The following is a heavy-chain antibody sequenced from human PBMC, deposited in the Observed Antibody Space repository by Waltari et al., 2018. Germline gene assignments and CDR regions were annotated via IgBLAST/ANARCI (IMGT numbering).Heavy chain of an antibody. J-gene: IGHJ5*02. CDR2: ISGSATRK. CDR3: ARIEEQTDYDGSGYSYH. D-gene: IGHD3-22*01. CDR1: GFPFGSYH. Sequence: EVQLVESGGGLVKPGGSLRLACAASGFPFGSYHITCSRQAPGKGLEWVSSISGSATRKYYADSVKGRFTISRDNAKNSLYLQMNSLRVEDTAVYYCARIEEQTDYDGSGYSYHWGQGTRVTVSS. V-gene: IGHV3-21*01.